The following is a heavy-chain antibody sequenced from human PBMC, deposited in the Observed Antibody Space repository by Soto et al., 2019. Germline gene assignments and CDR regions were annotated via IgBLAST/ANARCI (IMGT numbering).Heavy chain of an antibody. CDR1: GASITHYY. D-gene: IGHD3-10*01. J-gene: IGHJ4*02. Sequence: SETLSLTCAVSGASITHYYWNWIRQPPGKGLEWIGEINHSGSTNYNPSLKSRVTISVDTSKNQFSLKLSSVTAADTAVYYCARAPDLMELWFVDDWGQGTLVTVSS. V-gene: IGHV4-34*01. CDR3: ARAPDLMELWFVDD. CDR2: INHSGST.